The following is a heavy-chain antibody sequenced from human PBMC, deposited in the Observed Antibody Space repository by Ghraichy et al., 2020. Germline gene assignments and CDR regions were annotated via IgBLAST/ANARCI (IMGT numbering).Heavy chain of an antibody. V-gene: IGHV3-30*02. Sequence: GGSLRLSCAASGFTFSSYGMHWVRQAPGKGLEWVAFIRYDGSNKYYTDSVKGRFTISRDNSKNTLYLQMNSLRAEDTAVYYCAKDRKVGAGTRAGYYFDYWGQGTLVTVSS. CDR3: AKDRKVGAGTRAGYYFDY. CDR1: GFTFSSYG. D-gene: IGHD1-26*01. CDR2: IRYDGSNK. J-gene: IGHJ4*02.